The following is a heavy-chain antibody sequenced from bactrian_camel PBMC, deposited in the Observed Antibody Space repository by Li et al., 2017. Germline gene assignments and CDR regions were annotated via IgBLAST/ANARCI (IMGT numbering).Heavy chain of an antibody. CDR3: AADYRRGWSCAVGRREYNN. D-gene: IGHD1*01. CDR2: IDPDGST. CDR1: GYTYRTTC. Sequence: HVQLVESGGGSVQAGGSLRLSCAASGYTYRTTCMGWLRQAPGKEREGVAAIDPDGSTTYADSVKGRFSISKDDSKRTLYLQMDNLRPEDTAMYYCAADYRRGWSCAVGRREYNNWGQGTQVTVS. V-gene: IGHV3S53*01. J-gene: IGHJ4*01.